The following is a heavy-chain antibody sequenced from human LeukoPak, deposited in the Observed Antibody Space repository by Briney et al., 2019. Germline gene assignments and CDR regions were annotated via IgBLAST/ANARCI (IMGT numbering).Heavy chain of an antibody. V-gene: IGHV3-20*04. D-gene: IGHD6-6*01. CDR2: INWNGGST. J-gene: IGHJ3*02. Sequence: PGGSLRLSCAASGFTFDDYGMSWVRQAPGKGLEWVSGINWNGGSTGYADSVKGRFTISRDNAKNSLYLQMNSLRAEDTALYYCARDPYSSSSSVAFDIWGQGTMVTVSS. CDR3: ARDPYSSSSSVAFDI. CDR1: GFTFDDYG.